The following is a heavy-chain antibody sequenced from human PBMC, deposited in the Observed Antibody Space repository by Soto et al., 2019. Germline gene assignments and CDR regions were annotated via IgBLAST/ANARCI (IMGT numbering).Heavy chain of an antibody. CDR2: ISNDGSNK. J-gene: IGHJ5*02. Sequence: QVQLVESGGGVVQPGRSLRLSCAASGFTFSSYAMHWVRQAPGKGLEWVAVISNDGSNKYYADSVKGRFTISRDNSKNTLYLQMNSLRAEDTAVYYCARERAGRNWFDPWGQGTLVTVSS. V-gene: IGHV3-30-3*01. CDR1: GFTFSSYA. CDR3: ARERAGRNWFDP. D-gene: IGHD6-19*01.